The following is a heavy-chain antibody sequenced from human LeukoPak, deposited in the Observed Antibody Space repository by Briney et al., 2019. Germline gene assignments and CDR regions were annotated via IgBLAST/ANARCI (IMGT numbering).Heavy chain of an antibody. CDR1: GFTFRSYS. J-gene: IGHJ4*02. D-gene: IGHD4-17*01. CDR3: ARRAYGDDSFDY. Sequence: GVSLILSCAASGFTFRSYSMNWVRQAPGKGMECVSYITSGSSPIYYADSVKGRFTISRDNPKNSLYLQMNSLRDEDTAVYYCARRAYGDDSFDYWGKGTLVTVSS. V-gene: IGHV3-48*02. CDR2: ITSGSSPI.